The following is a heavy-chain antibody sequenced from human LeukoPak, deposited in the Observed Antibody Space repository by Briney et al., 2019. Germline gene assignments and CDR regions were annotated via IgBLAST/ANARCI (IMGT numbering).Heavy chain of an antibody. Sequence: RVSGPTLVKPTQTLTLTCTFSGFSLSTSGVGVGWIRQPPGKALEWLALIYWNDDKRFSPSLKSRLTITKDTSKNQVVLTMTNMDPVDTATYYCAHMIGGRLAGREGFDYWGQGTLVAVSS. D-gene: IGHD1-26*01. CDR3: AHMIGGRLAGREGFDY. CDR2: IYWNDDK. J-gene: IGHJ4*02. CDR1: GFSLSTSGVG. V-gene: IGHV2-5*01.